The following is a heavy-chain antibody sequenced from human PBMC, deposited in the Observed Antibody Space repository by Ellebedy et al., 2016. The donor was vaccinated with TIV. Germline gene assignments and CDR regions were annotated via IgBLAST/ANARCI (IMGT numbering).Heavy chain of an antibody. J-gene: IGHJ4*02. CDR2: ISAYNGDT. Sequence: AASVKVSCKASGYIFTNYSITWVRQAPGQGLEWMGWISAYNGDTHYAQKFQGRVTMTTDSSATTGYLELRSLRSDDTAVYYCARRSRHDYSMREMCYFDYWGQGTLVTVSS. V-gene: IGHV1-18*01. D-gene: IGHD4-11*01. CDR1: GYIFTNYS. CDR3: ARRSRHDYSMREMCYFDY.